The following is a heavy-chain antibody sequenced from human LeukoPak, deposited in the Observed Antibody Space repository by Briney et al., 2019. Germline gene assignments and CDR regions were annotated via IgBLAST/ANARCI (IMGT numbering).Heavy chain of an antibody. CDR3: TRLRSRRVEIVVVPDYFDY. J-gene: IGHJ4*02. CDR1: GFTSADYA. CDR2: ITSKVFAGTA. V-gene: IGHV3-49*04. Sequence: PGRSLSLSCTTSGFTSADYAMSCVPQAPGRREESVCFITSKVFAGTAESPASLNARFSISRDDSKTTANLQMNRLKTEATAVYYCTRLRSRRVEIVVVPDYFDYWGQGTLVTVSS. D-gene: IGHD3-22*01.